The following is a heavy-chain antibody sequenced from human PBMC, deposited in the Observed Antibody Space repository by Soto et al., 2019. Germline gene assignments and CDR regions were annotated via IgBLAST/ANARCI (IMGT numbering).Heavy chain of an antibody. V-gene: IGHV3-30*18. Sequence: ESGGGVVQPGRSLRLSCAASGFTFSSYGMHWVRQAPGKGLEWVAVISYDGSNKYYADSVKGRFTISRDNSKNTLYLQMNSLRAEDTAVYYCAKDLSGGDFPELYYYYYGMDVWGQGTTVTVSS. J-gene: IGHJ6*02. CDR3: AKDLSGGDFPELYYYYYGMDV. D-gene: IGHD4-17*01. CDR2: ISYDGSNK. CDR1: GFTFSSYG.